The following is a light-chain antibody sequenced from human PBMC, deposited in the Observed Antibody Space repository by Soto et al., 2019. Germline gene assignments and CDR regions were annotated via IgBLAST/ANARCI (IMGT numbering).Light chain of an antibody. Sequence: EILWTQSPRTLSLSPGERATLSCRASQSVSSSYLAWYQQKPGQAPRLLIYGASSRATGIPDRFSGSGSGTDFTLTISRLEPEDFAVYYCQKYGSSCCTFGQGTKVDIK. CDR1: QSVSSSY. CDR3: QKYGSSCCT. V-gene: IGKV3-20*01. J-gene: IGKJ1*01. CDR2: GAS.